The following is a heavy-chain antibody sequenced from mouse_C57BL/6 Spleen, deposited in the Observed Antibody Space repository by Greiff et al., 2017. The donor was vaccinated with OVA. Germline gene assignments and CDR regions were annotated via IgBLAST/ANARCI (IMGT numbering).Heavy chain of an antibody. D-gene: IGHD2-4*01. CDR1: GYSFTGYY. V-gene: IGHV1-42*01. CDR2: INPSTGGT. Sequence: EVKLMESGPELVKPGASVKISCKASGYSFTGYYMNWVKQSPEKSLEWIGEINPSTGGTTYNQKFKAKATLTVDKSSSTAYMQLKSLTSEDSAVYYCARRYDYPWFAYWGQGTLVTVSA. J-gene: IGHJ3*01. CDR3: ARRYDYPWFAY.